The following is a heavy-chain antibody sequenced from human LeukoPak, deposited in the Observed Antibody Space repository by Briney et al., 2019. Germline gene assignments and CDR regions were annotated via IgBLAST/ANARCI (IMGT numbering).Heavy chain of an antibody. CDR3: AREQFRWLQITFYYYYYMDV. J-gene: IGHJ6*03. CDR1: GFTFSSYW. CDR2: IKQDGSEK. V-gene: IGHV3-7*01. Sequence: PGGSLRLSCAASGFTFSSYWMSRVRQAPGKGLEWVANIKQDGSEKYYVDSVKGRFTISRDNAKNSLYLQMNSLRAEDTAVYYCAREQFRWLQITFYYYYYMDVWGKGTTVTISS. D-gene: IGHD5-24*01.